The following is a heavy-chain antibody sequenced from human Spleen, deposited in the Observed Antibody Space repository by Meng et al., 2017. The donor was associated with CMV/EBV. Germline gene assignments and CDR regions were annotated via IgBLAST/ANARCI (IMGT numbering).Heavy chain of an antibody. V-gene: IGHV3-53*01. CDR2: IYSSGNT. Sequence: CAASGFAVNSYFMSWVRQAPGKGLEWVSVIYSSGNTYFADSVKGRFTVSRDSSKNMLYLQMDSLRAEDTAVYYCARDRGDLMYYFDLWGQGSLVTVSS. CDR1: GFAVNSYF. CDR3: ARDRGDLMYYFDL. D-gene: IGHD3-10*01. J-gene: IGHJ4*02.